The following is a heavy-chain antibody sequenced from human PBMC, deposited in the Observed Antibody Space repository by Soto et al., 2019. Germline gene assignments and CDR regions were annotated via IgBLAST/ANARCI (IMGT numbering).Heavy chain of an antibody. J-gene: IGHJ6*02. CDR1: GGSISSGGYS. D-gene: IGHD3-9*01. V-gene: IGHV4-30-2*03. CDR2: IYHSGST. Sequence: PSETLSLTCAVSGGSISSGGYSWSWIRQPPGKGLEWIGYIYHSGSTYYNPSLKSRVTISVDTSKNQFSLKLSSVTAADTAVYYCARHNLIPHDILTGYFYGMDVWGQGTTVTVS. CDR3: ARHNLIPHDILTGYFYGMDV.